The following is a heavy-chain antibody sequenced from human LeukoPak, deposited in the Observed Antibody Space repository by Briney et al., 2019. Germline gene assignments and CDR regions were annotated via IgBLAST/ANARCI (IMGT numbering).Heavy chain of an antibody. D-gene: IGHD4-17*01. CDR2: IIPILGIA. V-gene: IGHV1-69*04. CDR1: GGTFSSYA. CDR3: ARAHGDYVSGFDY. J-gene: IGHJ4*02. Sequence: SVKVSCKASGGTFSSYAISWVRQAPGQGLEWMGRIIPILGIANYAQKFQGRVTITADKSTSTAYMELSSLRSEDTAVYYCARAHGDYVSGFDYWGQGTLVAVSS.